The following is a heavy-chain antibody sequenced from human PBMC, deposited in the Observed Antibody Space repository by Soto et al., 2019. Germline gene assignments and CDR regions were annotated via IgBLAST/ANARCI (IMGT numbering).Heavy chain of an antibody. V-gene: IGHV3-23*01. J-gene: IGHJ1*01. CDR3: AKGVYDSSGYFDAEYCQH. CDR1: GFTFSSYA. CDR2: ISGSGGST. Sequence: EVQLLESGGGLVQPGGSLRLSCAASGFTFSSYAMSWVRQAPGKGLAWVSAISGSGGSTYYADSVKGRFTISRDNSKNRLYLQMISLRAEDTAVYYCAKGVYDSSGYFDAEYCQHWGQCSLVTVSS. D-gene: IGHD3-22*01.